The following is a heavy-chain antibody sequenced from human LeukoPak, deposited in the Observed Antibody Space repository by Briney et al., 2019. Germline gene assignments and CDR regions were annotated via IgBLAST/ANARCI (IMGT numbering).Heavy chain of an antibody. V-gene: IGHV3-23*01. D-gene: IGHD6-13*01. CDR2: ISGSDDST. Sequence: GGSLRLSCAASGFTFSNYAMSWVRQAPGKGLEWVSTISGSDDSTYYADSVKGRFTISRDNSKNTVSLQMNSPRAADTAVYYCAKASREYTSSWYYWGQGTLVTVSS. CDR3: AKASREYTSSWYY. J-gene: IGHJ4*02. CDR1: GFTFSNYA.